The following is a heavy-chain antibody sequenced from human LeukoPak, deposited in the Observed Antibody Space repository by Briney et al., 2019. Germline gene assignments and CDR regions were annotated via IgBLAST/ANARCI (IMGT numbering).Heavy chain of an antibody. Sequence: GASVKVSCKASGYTFTSYAMNWVRQAPGQGREWMGWINTNTRNPTYAHGFTGRFVFSLDTSVSTAYLQISSLKAEDTAVYYCASRMTSGSYTTTNAFDIWGQGTMVTVSS. V-gene: IGHV7-4-1*02. D-gene: IGHD1-26*01. J-gene: IGHJ3*02. CDR2: INTNTRNP. CDR3: ASRMTSGSYTTTNAFDI. CDR1: GYTFTSYA.